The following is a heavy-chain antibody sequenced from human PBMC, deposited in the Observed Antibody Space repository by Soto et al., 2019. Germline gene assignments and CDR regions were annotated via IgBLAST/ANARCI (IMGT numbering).Heavy chain of an antibody. V-gene: IGHV1-69*13. Sequence: ASVKVSCKASGGTFSSYAISWVRQAPGQGLEWMGGIIPIFGTANYAQKFQGRVTITADESTSTAYMELSSLRSEDTAVYYCAREMGYSGYARSWGQGTLVTVSS. CDR1: GGTFSSYA. CDR2: IIPIFGTA. CDR3: AREMGYSGYARS. J-gene: IGHJ4*02. D-gene: IGHD5-12*01.